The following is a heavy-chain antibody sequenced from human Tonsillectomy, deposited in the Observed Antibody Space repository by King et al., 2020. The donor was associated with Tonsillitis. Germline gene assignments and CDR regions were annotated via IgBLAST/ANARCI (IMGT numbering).Heavy chain of an antibody. CDR1: GCTFSSYA. D-gene: IGHD2-8*01. CDR2: ISGSGVST. CDR3: AKDHGKGYCTHGVCYNFAY. J-gene: IGHJ4*02. V-gene: IGHV3-23*04. Sequence: VQLVESGGGLVQPGGSLRLSCAASGCTFSSYAMSWVRQAPGKGREGGSGISGSGVSTYYADYGIGRFTIYRDNSKKTLYLQMNSLRAEDTAVYYCAKDHGKGYCTHGVCYNFAYWGPGTLVTVSS.